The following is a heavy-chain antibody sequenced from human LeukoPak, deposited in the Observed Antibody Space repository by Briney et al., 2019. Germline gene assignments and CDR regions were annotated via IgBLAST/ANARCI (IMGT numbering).Heavy chain of an antibody. CDR1: GFTFSTYG. CDR3: ANQYYDILTGYYPLWD. Sequence: PGGSLRLSCAASGFTFSTYGMHWVRQAPGKGLEWVAFIRYDANNKYYADFVKGRFTISRDNSKNTLYLQMNSLRAGDTAVYYCANQYYDILTGYYPLWDWGQGTLVTVSS. J-gene: IGHJ4*02. CDR2: IRYDANNK. V-gene: IGHV3-30*02. D-gene: IGHD3-9*01.